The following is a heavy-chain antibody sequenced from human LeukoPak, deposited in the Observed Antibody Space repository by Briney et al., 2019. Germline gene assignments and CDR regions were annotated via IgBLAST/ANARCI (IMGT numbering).Heavy chain of an antibody. V-gene: IGHV3-48*02. Sequence: GGSLRLSCAASGFTFGSYSMNWVRQAPGKRLEWVSSISSTSTTIYYADSVKGRFTISRDNAKNSLYLQMNSLRDEDTAVYYCARTYGSGTNFDYWGQGTLVTVSS. CDR3: ARTYGSGTNFDY. CDR2: ISSTSTTI. J-gene: IGHJ4*02. D-gene: IGHD6-19*01. CDR1: GFTFGSYS.